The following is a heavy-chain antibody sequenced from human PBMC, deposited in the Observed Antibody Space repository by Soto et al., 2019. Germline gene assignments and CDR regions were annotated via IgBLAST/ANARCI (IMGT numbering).Heavy chain of an antibody. J-gene: IGHJ6*02. D-gene: IGHD2-15*01. Sequence: GSLRLSCVASGFTFRTYTMNWVRQTPGKGLEWVSGIRGFSPYTFYAESVKGRFTISRDNAKNSLYLQMNSLGVEDTAVYYCARDRGYDAHDYYYNAKDVWGQGTTVTVSS. CDR3: ARDRGYDAHDYYYNAKDV. CDR2: IRGFSPYT. V-gene: IGHV3-21*01. CDR1: GFTFRTYT.